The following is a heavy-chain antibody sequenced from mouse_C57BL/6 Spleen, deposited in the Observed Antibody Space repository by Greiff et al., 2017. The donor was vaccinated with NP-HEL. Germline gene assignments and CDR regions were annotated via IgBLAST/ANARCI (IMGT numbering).Heavy chain of an antibody. D-gene: IGHD3-1*01. J-gene: IGHJ3*01. CDR3: ARSYGSGAWFAY. CDR2: INPNNGGT. Sequence: EVQLQQSGPELVKPGASVKISCKASGYTFTDYYMNWVKQSHGKSLEWIGDINPNNGGTSYNQKFKGKATLTVDKSSSTAYMELRSLTSEDSAVYYCARSYGSGAWFAYWGQGTLVTVSA. CDR1: GYTFTDYY. V-gene: IGHV1-26*01.